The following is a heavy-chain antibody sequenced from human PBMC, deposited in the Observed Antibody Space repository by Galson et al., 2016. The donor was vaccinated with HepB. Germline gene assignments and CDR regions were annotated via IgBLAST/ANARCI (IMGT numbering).Heavy chain of an antibody. CDR1: GFTFSSYW. D-gene: IGHD7-27*01. CDR2: INSDGSST. Sequence: LRLSCAASGFTFSSYWMHWVRQAPGKGLVWVSRINSDGSSTSYADSVKGRFTISRDNAKNTLYLQMNSLRAEDTAVYYCARAWGNYGMDVWGQGTTVTVSS. J-gene: IGHJ6*02. CDR3: ARAWGNYGMDV. V-gene: IGHV3-74*01.